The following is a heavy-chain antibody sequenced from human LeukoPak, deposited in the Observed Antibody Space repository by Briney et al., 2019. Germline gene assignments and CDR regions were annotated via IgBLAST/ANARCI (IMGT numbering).Heavy chain of an antibody. Sequence: PGGSLRLSCAASGFTLSNAWMSWVRQAPGKGLEWVGRIKWKTDCGTTDYAAPVKGRFTISRDDSKNTLYLQMNSLKTEDTAVYYCTTGFSPTAMVTPEFDYWGQGTLVTVSS. J-gene: IGHJ4*02. D-gene: IGHD5-18*01. V-gene: IGHV3-15*01. CDR1: GFTLSNAW. CDR2: IKWKTDCGTT. CDR3: TTGFSPTAMVTPEFDY.